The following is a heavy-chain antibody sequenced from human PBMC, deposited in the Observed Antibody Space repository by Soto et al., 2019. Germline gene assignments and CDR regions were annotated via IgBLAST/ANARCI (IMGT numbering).Heavy chain of an antibody. D-gene: IGHD3-3*01. CDR2: IFSNDEK. CDR1: GFSLSNARMG. Sequence: QVTLKESGPVLVKPTETLTLTCTVSGFSLSNARMGVSWIRQPPGKALEWLAHIFSNDEKSYSTSLKSRLTISKDTSKSQVVLTMTNMDPVDTATYYCARINYDFWSGYYTAINNWFDPWGQGTLVTVSS. CDR3: ARINYDFWSGYYTAINNWFDP. J-gene: IGHJ5*02. V-gene: IGHV2-26*01.